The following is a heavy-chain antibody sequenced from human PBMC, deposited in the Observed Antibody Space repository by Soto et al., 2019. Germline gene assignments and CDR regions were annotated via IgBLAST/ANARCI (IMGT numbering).Heavy chain of an antibody. D-gene: IGHD5-12*01. J-gene: IGHJ3*02. CDR1: GFSLSRSGVG. CDR2: IYWDDDK. V-gene: IGHV2-5*02. CDR3: AHRSGYVRAFDI. Sequence: GPTLVNPTQTLTLTCTISGFSLSRSGVGVGWIRQPPGKAPEWLALIYWDDDKRYSPSLNRRLTITKDTSKDQVVLTMTNVDPVDTATYYCAHRSGYVRAFDIWGQGTMVTVSS.